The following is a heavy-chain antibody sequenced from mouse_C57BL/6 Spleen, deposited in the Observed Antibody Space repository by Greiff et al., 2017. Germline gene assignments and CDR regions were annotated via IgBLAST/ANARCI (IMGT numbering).Heavy chain of an antibody. D-gene: IGHD1-1*01. CDR2: IGPEDGAT. J-gene: IGHJ3*01. CDR3: ASPTYDGSSVWVAY. CDR1: GFNIKDYY. Sequence: EVQLLQSGAELVKPGASVKLSCTASGFNIKDYYMHWVQQRTEQGLEWIGRIGPEDGATKYAPKFQGKATITADTSANTAYLQLSSLTSEDTAVYYCASPTYDGSSVWVAYGGQGTLVTVAA. V-gene: IGHV14-2*01.